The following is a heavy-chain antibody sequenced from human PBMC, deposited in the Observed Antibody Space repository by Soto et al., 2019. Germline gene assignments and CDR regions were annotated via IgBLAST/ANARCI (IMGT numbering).Heavy chain of an antibody. CDR2: IYYTGST. J-gene: IGHJ4*02. V-gene: IGHV4-31*03. CDR3: ARADYGDRGLAFDS. CDR1: GASTGSGGYY. Sequence: QVQLQESGPGLVKTSQTLSLTCTVSGASTGSGGYYWSWIRQHPGKGLEWIGYIYYTGSTYYSRSLKSRASISVDTSKNQFSLKLDSVTAADTAVYYCARADYGDRGLAFDSWGQGTLVTVSS. D-gene: IGHD4-17*01.